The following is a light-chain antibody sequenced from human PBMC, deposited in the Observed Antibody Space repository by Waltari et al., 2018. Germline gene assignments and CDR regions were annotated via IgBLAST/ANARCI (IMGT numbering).Light chain of an antibody. Sequence: NFLLTQPHSVSESPGKTITISCTRSSGSIGSHYVQWYQQRPGSAPITLIYEDNPRPSGVPDRFSGSIDSSSNSASLTIAGLKTEDEADYYCQSSDNTPQVIFGGGTKLAVL. J-gene: IGLJ2*01. V-gene: IGLV6-57*04. CDR3: QSSDNTPQVI. CDR1: SGSIGSHY. CDR2: EDN.